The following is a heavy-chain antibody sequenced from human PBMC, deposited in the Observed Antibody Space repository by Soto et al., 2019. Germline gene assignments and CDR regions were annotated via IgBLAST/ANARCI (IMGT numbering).Heavy chain of an antibody. V-gene: IGHV4-34*01. J-gene: IGHJ6*03. D-gene: IGHD3-10*01. Sequence: SETLSLTCAVYGGSFSGYYWSWIRQPPGKGLEWIGEINHSGSTNYNPSLKSQVTISVDTSKNQFSLKLSSVTAADTAVYYCARGSGLLWFGELFYYYMDVWGKGTTVTVS. CDR2: INHSGST. CDR3: ARGSGLLWFGELFYYYMDV. CDR1: GGSFSGYY.